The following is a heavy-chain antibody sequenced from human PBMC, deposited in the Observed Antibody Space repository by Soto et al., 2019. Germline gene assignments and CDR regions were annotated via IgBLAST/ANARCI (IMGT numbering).Heavy chain of an antibody. Sequence: VGSLRLSCSASGFTFSIYAMHWVRQAPGKGLEYVSAVSTNGGTSYYADSVKGRFTISRDNSRNTLYLQMNSLRPEDTAVYYCVKDRAPRDGYKTQPGSWGLGTLVTVSS. CDR1: GFTFSIYA. D-gene: IGHD5-12*01. CDR3: VKDRAPRDGYKTQPGS. V-gene: IGHV3-64D*06. CDR2: VSTNGGTS. J-gene: IGHJ5*02.